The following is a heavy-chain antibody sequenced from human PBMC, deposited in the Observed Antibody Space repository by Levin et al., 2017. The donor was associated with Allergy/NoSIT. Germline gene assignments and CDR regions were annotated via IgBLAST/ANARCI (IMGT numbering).Heavy chain of an antibody. CDR3: ARPDYDYAFDL. CDR2: ISSSGSTI. D-gene: IGHD3-16*01. CDR1: GFTFSDYY. J-gene: IGHJ2*01. V-gene: IGHV3-11*01. Sequence: LSLTCAASGFTFSDYYMSWIRQAPGKGLEWVSYISSSGSTIYYADSVKGRFTISRDNAKNSLYLQMNSLRAEDTAVYYCARPDYDYAFDLWGRGTLVTVSS.